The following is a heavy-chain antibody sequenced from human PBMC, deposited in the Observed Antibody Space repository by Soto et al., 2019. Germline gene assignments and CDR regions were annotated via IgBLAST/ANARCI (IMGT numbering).Heavy chain of an antibody. Sequence: ASVKVACKASGYTFTSYAMHWVRQAPGQRLEWMGWINAGNGNTKYSQKFQGRVTITRDTSASTAYMELSSMRSEDTAVYYYTSNLDYALPGYWGQATLVTVSS. J-gene: IGHJ4*02. D-gene: IGHD3-16*01. CDR1: GYTFTSYA. V-gene: IGHV1-3*01. CDR3: TSNLDYALPGY. CDR2: INAGNGNT.